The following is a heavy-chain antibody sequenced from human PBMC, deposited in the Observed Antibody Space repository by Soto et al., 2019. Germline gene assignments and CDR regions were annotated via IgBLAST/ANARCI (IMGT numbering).Heavy chain of an antibody. V-gene: IGHV3-53*04. CDR2: IYSGGST. J-gene: IGHJ4*02. D-gene: IGHD2-8*01. CDR3: ARDCTKGVCYSGRVY. Sequence: EVQLVESGGGVVQPGGSLRLSCAASGFTVSSNYMSWVRQAPGKGLEWVSVIYSGGSTYYADSVKGRFTISRHNSQNSLYLQMNILRAEDTAVYYCARDCTKGVCYSGRVYWGQGTLVTVSS. CDR1: GFTVSSNY.